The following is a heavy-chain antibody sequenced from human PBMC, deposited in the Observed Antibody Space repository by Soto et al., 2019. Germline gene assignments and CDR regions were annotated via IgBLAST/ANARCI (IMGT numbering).Heavy chain of an antibody. CDR2: ISDDGSSK. J-gene: IGHJ4*02. CDR3: AKDHIVVVTAIFDY. CDR1: GFDFSGFG. Sequence: QVQMVESGGGVVQPGRSLRLSCAASGFDFSGFGMHWVRQAPGKGLEWVSVISDDGSSKYYADSVKGRFTTFRDNSKHTLYLQMNSLRAEDTAVYYCAKDHIVVVTAIFDYWGQGTLVTVSS. D-gene: IGHD2-21*02. V-gene: IGHV3-30*18.